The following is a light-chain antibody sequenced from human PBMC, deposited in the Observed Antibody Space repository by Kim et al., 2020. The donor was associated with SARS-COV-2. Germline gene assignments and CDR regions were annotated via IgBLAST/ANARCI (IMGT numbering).Light chain of an antibody. CDR2: DAY. CDR3: EQRRNWPLT. J-gene: IGKJ4*01. V-gene: IGKV3-11*01. CDR1: QSVITS. Sequence: LAPGENAPPSLRASQSVITSSAWYHKKPGEAPRRPFYDAYHRATGIPARFSGSGSGTEFTLTLRSLEPVDFAVYFCEQRRNWPLTFGGGTKV.